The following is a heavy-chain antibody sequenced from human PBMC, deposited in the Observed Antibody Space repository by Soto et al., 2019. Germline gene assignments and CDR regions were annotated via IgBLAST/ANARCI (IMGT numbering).Heavy chain of an antibody. D-gene: IGHD3-3*01. CDR1: GFTFSNAW. Sequence: GGSLRLSCAASGFTFSNAWMNWVRQAPGKGLEWVGRIKSKTDGGTTDYAAPVKGRFTISRDDSKNTLYLQMNSLKTEDTAVYYCTTGDDFWSGYYGGPERSYYYYGMDVWGQGTTVTVSS. J-gene: IGHJ6*02. CDR3: TTGDDFWSGYYGGPERSYYYYGMDV. V-gene: IGHV3-15*07. CDR2: IKSKTDGGTT.